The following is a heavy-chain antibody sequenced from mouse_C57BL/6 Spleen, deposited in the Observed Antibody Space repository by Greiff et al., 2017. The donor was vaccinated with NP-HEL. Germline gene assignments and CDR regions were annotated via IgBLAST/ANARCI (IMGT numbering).Heavy chain of an antibody. J-gene: IGHJ4*01. V-gene: IGHV6-6*01. CDR3: TSYFYAMDY. Sequence: EVMLVESGGGLVQPGGSMKLSCAASGFTFSDAWMDWVRQSPEKGLEWVAEIRNIANNHATYYAESVKGRFTISRDDSKSSVYLQMNSLRAEDTGIYYCTSYFYAMDYWGQGTSVTVSS. CDR2: IRNIANNHAT. CDR1: GFTFSDAW. D-gene: IGHD1-1*01.